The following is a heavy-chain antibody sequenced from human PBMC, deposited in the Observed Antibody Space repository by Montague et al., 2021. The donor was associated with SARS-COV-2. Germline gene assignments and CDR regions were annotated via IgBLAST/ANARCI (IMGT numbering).Heavy chain of an antibody. Sequence: SETLSLTCAVYSGSFSDYYWTWIRQPPGKGLEWIGEINHTGSATYNPSLKSRVTLSVDTSKNQFSLKLQSVTAADTAVYYCARGQVTIFGMLIFIPAAGHLDGWGQGTWVTVSS. V-gene: IGHV4-34*01. D-gene: IGHD3-3*01. CDR2: INHTGSA. CDR1: SGSFSDYY. CDR3: ARGQVTIFGMLIFIPAAGHLDG. J-gene: IGHJ3*01.